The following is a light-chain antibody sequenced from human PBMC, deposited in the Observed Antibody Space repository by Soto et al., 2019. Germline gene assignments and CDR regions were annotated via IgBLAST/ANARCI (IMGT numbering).Light chain of an antibody. CDR2: GAS. V-gene: IGKV1-12*01. CDR1: QDVGKW. J-gene: IGKJ5*01. Sequence: DFQMTQSPSSVSASVGDRVTITCRASQDVGKWLAWYQQKPGKAPTLLIHGASSLQSGVPSRYSGSGSGTDFTLTITSLQPEDFATYYCQQANSFPITFGQGTRLEIK. CDR3: QQANSFPIT.